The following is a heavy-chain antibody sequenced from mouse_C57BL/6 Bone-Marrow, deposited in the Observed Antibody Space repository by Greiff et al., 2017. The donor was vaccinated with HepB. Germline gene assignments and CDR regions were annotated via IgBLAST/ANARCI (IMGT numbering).Heavy chain of an antibody. CDR1: GFTFSSYA. CDR3: ARKGTTVVYFDY. D-gene: IGHD1-1*01. J-gene: IGHJ2*01. CDR2: ISDGGSYT. Sequence: EVQLQESGGGLVKPGGSLKLSCAASGFTFSSYAMSWVRQTPEKRLEWVATISDGGSYTYYPDNVKGRFTISRDNAKNNLYLQMSHQKSEDTAMYYCARKGTTVVYFDYWGQGTTLTVSS. V-gene: IGHV5-4*01.